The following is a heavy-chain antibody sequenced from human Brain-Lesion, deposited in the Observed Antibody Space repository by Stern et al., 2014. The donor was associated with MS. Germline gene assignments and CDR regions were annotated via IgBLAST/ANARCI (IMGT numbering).Heavy chain of an antibody. V-gene: IGHV3-30*18. CDR2: VSYDGSNK. J-gene: IGHJ5*02. Sequence: VQLVESGGGVVQPGRPLRLSCVASGFTFGSCAMHWVRQAPGKGLEGVAGVSYDGSNKYYADSVKGRFTISRDTSQNTLYMQISSLRPEDTAVYYCAKDRQYLTYFFDHWGQGSLVTVSS. D-gene: IGHD2/OR15-2a*01. CDR1: GFTFGSCA. CDR3: AKDRQYLTYFFDH.